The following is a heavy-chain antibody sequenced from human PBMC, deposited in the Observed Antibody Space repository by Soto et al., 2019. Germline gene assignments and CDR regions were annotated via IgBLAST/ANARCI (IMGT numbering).Heavy chain of an antibody. D-gene: IGHD3-10*01. V-gene: IGHV1-18*01. J-gene: IGHJ5*02. Sequence: ASVKVSCKASGYTFTSYGISWVRQAPGQGLEWMGWISAYNGNTNYAQKLQGRVTMTTDTSTSTAYMELRSLRSDDTAVYYCARDSTMVGGANHPLRLDPWGEDPLVTGPS. CDR2: ISAYNGNT. CDR3: ARDSTMVGGANHPLRLDP. CDR1: GYTFTSYG.